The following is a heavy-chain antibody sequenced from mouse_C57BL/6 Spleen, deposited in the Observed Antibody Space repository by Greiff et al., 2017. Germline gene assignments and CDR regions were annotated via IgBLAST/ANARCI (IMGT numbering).Heavy chain of an antibody. CDR3: ARDVYCYGRSRYFDV. CDR1: GYAFSSSW. Sequence: QVQLQQSGPELVKPGASVKISCKASGYAFSSSWMNWVKQRPGKGLEWIGRIYPGDGDTNYNGKFKGKATLTADKSSSTAYMQLSSLTSEDSAVYFCARDVYCYGRSRYFDVWGTGTTVTVSS. CDR2: IYPGDGDT. D-gene: IGHD1-1*01. V-gene: IGHV1-82*01. J-gene: IGHJ1*03.